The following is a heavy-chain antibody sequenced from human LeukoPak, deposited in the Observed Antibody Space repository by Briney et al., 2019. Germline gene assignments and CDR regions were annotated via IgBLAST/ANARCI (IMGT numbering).Heavy chain of an antibody. Sequence: SETLSLTCAGCRLSFSCYYWSGTGQPPGKGLEWIGEINHSGSTNYNPSLKSRVTISVDTSKNQFSLKLSAVTAADNAVYYCAIREATVTAPCNGIYVCGQGTTVTVSS. J-gene: IGHJ6*02. D-gene: IGHD2-21*02. CDR1: RLSFSCYY. CDR3: AIREATVTAPCNGIYV. CDR2: INHSGST. V-gene: IGHV4-34*01.